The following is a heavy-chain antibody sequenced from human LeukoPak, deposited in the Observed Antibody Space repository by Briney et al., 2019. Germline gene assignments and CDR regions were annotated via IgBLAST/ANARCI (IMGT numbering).Heavy chain of an antibody. V-gene: IGHV4-61*02. CDR2: VYTSGST. D-gene: IGHD3-10*01. CDR1: GGSISSGSYY. CDR3: ARLGYYGSGSYPDY. Sequence: SQTLSLTCTVSGGSISSGSYYWSWIRQPAGKGLEWIGRVYTSGSTNYNPSLKGRVTISVDTSKNQFSLRLSSVTAADTAVYYCARLGYYGSGSYPDYWGQGTLVTVSS. J-gene: IGHJ4*02.